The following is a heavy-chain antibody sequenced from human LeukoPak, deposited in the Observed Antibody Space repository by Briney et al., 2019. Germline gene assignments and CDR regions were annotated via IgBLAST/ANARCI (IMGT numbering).Heavy chain of an antibody. Sequence: ASVKVSCKAFGYTFTGYYMHWVRQAPGQGLEWMGWINPNSGGTNYAQKFQGRVTMTRDTSISTAYMELSRLRSDDTAVYYCARDPRYSYGSPGHYYYYYYMDVWGKGTTVTVSS. CDR1: GYTFTGYY. CDR3: ARDPRYSYGSPGHYYYYYYMDV. CDR2: INPNSGGT. V-gene: IGHV1-2*02. D-gene: IGHD5-18*01. J-gene: IGHJ6*03.